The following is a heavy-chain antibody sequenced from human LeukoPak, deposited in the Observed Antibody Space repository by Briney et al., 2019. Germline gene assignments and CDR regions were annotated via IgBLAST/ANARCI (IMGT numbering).Heavy chain of an antibody. Sequence: PGGSLRLSCAASGFTFSSYEMNWVRQAPGKGLEWVSAISGSGGSTYYADSVKGRFTISRDNSKNTLYLQMNSLRAEDTAVYYCAKLGTGYGARPQYFQHWGQGTLVTVSS. CDR3: AKLGTGYGARPQYFQH. CDR1: GFTFSSYE. V-gene: IGHV3-23*01. J-gene: IGHJ1*01. CDR2: ISGSGGST. D-gene: IGHD4/OR15-4a*01.